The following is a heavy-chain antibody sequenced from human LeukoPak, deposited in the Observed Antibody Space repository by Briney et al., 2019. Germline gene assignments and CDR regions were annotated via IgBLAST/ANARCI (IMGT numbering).Heavy chain of an antibody. J-gene: IGHJ4*02. Sequence: ASVKVSCKASGYTFTSYYMHWVRQAPGQGLEWMVIINPSGGSTSYAQKFQGRLTMTRDTSTSTVYMELSSLRSEDTAVYYCARDGPGYGGNPTLGYWGQGTLVTVSS. CDR3: ARDGPGYGGNPTLGY. V-gene: IGHV1-46*03. CDR2: INPSGGST. D-gene: IGHD4-23*01. CDR1: GYTFTSYY.